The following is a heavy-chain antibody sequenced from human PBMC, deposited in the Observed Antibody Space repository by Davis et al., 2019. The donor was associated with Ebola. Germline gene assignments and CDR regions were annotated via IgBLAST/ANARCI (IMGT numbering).Heavy chain of an antibody. CDR3: AKDIREYYYGSGSYYGGFDY. CDR1: GYTFTSYD. V-gene: IGHV1-46*01. Sequence: AASVKVSCKASGYTFTSYDINWVRQAPGQGLEWMGIINPSGGSTSYAQKFQGRVTMTRDTSTSTVYMELSSLRAEDTALYYCAKDIREYYYGSGSYYGGFDYWGQGTLVTVSS. J-gene: IGHJ4*02. CDR2: INPSGGST. D-gene: IGHD3-10*01.